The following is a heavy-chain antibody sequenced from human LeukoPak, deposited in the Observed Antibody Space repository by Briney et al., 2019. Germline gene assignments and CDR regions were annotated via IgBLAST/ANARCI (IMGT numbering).Heavy chain of an antibody. CDR3: ARDSGRIAVAGNWYFDL. J-gene: IGHJ2*01. CDR2: ISAYNGNT. D-gene: IGHD6-19*01. V-gene: IGHV1-18*01. Sequence: ASVKVSCKASGYTFTSCGISWVRQAPGQGLEWMGWISAYNGNTNYAQKLQGRVTMTTDTSTSTAYMELRSLRSDDTAVYYCARDSGRIAVAGNWYFDLWGRGTLVTVSS. CDR1: GYTFTSCG.